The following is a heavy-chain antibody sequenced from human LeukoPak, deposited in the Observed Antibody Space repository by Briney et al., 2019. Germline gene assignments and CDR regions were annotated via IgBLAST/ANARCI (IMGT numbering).Heavy chain of an antibody. CDR3: ARDWAVAGPQTLFDY. CDR1: GYTFTSYD. D-gene: IGHD6-19*01. CDR2: MNPNSGNT. J-gene: IGHJ4*02. V-gene: IGHV1-8*01. Sequence: AASVKVSCKASGYTFTSYDINWVRQATGQGLEWMGWMNPNSGNTGYAQKFQGRVTMTRDTSTSTVYMELSSLRSEDTAVYYCARDWAVAGPQTLFDYWGQGTLVTVSS.